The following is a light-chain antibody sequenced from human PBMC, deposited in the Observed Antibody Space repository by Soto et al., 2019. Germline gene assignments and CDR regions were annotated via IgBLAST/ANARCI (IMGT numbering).Light chain of an antibody. CDR2: AAS. CDR1: QSISLF. J-gene: IGKJ1*01. Sequence: DIQMTQSPSSLSASVGDTVTITCRASQSISLFLNWYQQKPGKAPKLLIYAASSLQSGVPSRFTGNGSGTDFTLTISGLKPEDFATYYCHQTDSIPETFGQGTKVEIK. V-gene: IGKV1-39*01. CDR3: HQTDSIPET.